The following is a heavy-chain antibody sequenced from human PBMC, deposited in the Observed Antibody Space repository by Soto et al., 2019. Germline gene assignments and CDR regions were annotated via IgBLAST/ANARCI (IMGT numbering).Heavy chain of an antibody. CDR3: ARERYYYDSSGYYTNYYYYGMDV. J-gene: IGHJ6*02. Sequence: ASVKVSCKASGYTFTSYGISWVRQAPGQGLEWMGWISAYNGNTNHAQKLQGRVTMTTDTSTSTAYMELRSLRSDDTAVYYCARERYYYDSSGYYTNYYYYGMDVWGQGTTVTVSS. CDR1: GYTFTSYG. D-gene: IGHD3-22*01. V-gene: IGHV1-18*04. CDR2: ISAYNGNT.